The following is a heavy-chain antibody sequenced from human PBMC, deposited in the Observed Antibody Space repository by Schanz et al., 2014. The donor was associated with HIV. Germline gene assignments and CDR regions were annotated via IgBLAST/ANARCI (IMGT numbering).Heavy chain of an antibody. J-gene: IGHJ6*02. CDR1: GFTFSNYG. CDR2: ISYDGRNK. V-gene: IGHV3-30*18. CDR3: AKDRNQYDSRYIGKGNYYYYYGMDV. D-gene: IGHD3-22*01. Sequence: QEQLVESGGGVVQPGGSLKLSCAASGFTFSNYGIHWVRQAPGKGLEWLAVISYDGRNKKFANSVKGRFTISRDNSKNTVYLQAKSLRPEDTAVYYCAKDRNQYDSRYIGKGNYYYYYGMDVWGQGTTVTVSS.